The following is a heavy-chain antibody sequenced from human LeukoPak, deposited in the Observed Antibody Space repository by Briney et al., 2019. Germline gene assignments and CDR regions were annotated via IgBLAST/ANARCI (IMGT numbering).Heavy chain of an antibody. Sequence: SETLSLTCAVYGGSLSGDYWSWIRQPPGRGLEWIGEINASGSTNYNPSLKSRVTVSVDTSKNQFSLKMNSVTAADTAVFYCARRVGRGRYYFDCWGQGALVTVS. D-gene: IGHD3-16*01. CDR1: GGSLSGDY. CDR3: ARRVGRGRYYFDC. J-gene: IGHJ4*02. V-gene: IGHV4-34*01. CDR2: INASGST.